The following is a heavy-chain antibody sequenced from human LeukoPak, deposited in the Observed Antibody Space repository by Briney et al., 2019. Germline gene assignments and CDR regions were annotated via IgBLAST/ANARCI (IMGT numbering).Heavy chain of an antibody. Sequence: PGGSLRLSCAASGFTFSGYWMHWVRQAPGKGLVWVSHINSAGSTTSYADSVKGRFTISRDNAKNTLYLQMNSLRAEDTAVYYCTRGGGYSYGSTDYWGQGTLVTVSS. D-gene: IGHD5-18*01. CDR2: INSAGSTT. CDR3: TRGGGYSYGSTDY. J-gene: IGHJ4*02. CDR1: GFTFSGYW. V-gene: IGHV3-74*01.